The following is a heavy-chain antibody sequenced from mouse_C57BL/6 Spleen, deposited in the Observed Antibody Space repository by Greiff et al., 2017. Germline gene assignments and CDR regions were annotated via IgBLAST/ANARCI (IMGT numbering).Heavy chain of an antibody. V-gene: IGHV1-81*01. D-gene: IGHD1-1*01. CDR1: GYTFTSYG. Sequence: VQLQQSGAELARPGASVKLSCKASGYTFTSYGISWVKQRTGQGLEWIGEIYPRSGNTYYNEKFKGKATLTADKSSSTAYMELRSLTSEDSAVYVCARVTTVVAPAYWGQGTLVTVSA. CDR2: IYPRSGNT. CDR3: ARVTTVVAPAY. J-gene: IGHJ3*01.